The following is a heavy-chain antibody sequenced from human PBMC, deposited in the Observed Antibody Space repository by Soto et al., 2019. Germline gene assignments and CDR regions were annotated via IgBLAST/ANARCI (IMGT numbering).Heavy chain of an antibody. V-gene: IGHV1-69*01. J-gene: IGHJ6*02. CDR1: GGTFSSYA. CDR2: IIPIFGTA. Sequence: QVQLVQSGAEVKKPGSSVKVSCKASGGTFSSYAISWVRQAPGQGLEWMGGIIPIFGTANYAQKFQGRVTITGDESTSTAYMELSSLRSEDTAVYYCARPSCRRLAAAGKLRHYYYGMDVWGQGTTVTVSS. CDR3: ARPSCRRLAAAGKLRHYYYGMDV. D-gene: IGHD6-13*01.